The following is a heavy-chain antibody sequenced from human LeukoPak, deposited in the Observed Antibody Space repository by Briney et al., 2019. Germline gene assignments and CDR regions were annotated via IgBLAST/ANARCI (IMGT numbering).Heavy chain of an antibody. Sequence: SETLSLTCTVSRGSISSSSYYWGSIRQPPGKGLEWNGSIYYSGSTYYNPSLKSRVTISVDTSKNQFSLKLSSVTAADTAVYYCARRQPGYYGSGSYYAHWGQGTLVTVSS. J-gene: IGHJ4*02. V-gene: IGHV4-39*01. CDR2: IYYSGST. CDR3: ARRQPGYYGSGSYYAH. CDR1: RGSISSSSYY. D-gene: IGHD3-10*01.